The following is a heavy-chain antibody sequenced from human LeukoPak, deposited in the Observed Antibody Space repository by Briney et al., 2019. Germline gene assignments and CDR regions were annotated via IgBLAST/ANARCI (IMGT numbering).Heavy chain of an antibody. Sequence: SETLSLTCTVSGGSISSSSYYWGWIRQPPGKGLEWIGSIYYSGSAYYNPSLKSRVTISVDTSKNQFSLKLSSGTAADTAVYYCARPGGSYPYYFDYWGQGTLVTVSS. CDR1: GGSISSSSYY. D-gene: IGHD1-26*01. CDR3: ARPGGSYPYYFDY. CDR2: IYYSGSA. J-gene: IGHJ4*02. V-gene: IGHV4-39*01.